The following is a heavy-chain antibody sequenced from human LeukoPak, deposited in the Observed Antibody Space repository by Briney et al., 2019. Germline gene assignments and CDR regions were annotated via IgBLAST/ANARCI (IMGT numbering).Heavy chain of an antibody. J-gene: IGHJ5*02. CDR2: IIPIFGTA. CDR3: ARGEFAYPIVVVPAAIGGDWFDP. V-gene: IGHV1-69*06. CDR1: GGTFSSYA. D-gene: IGHD2-2*02. Sequence: SVKVSCKASGGTFSSYAISWVRQAPGQGLEWMGGIIPIFGTANYAQKFQGRATITADKSTSTAYMELSSLRSEDTAVYYCARGEFAYPIVVVPAAIGGDWFDPWGQGTLVTVSS.